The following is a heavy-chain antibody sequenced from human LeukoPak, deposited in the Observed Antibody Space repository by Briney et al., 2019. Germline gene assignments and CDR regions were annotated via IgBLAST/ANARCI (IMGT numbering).Heavy chain of an antibody. CDR3: ARDQGVSY. V-gene: IGHV3-21*01. D-gene: IGHD2-8*01. J-gene: IGHJ4*02. CDR1: GFIIRSYT. Sequence: PGGSLRLSCAASGFIIRSYTMNWVRQAPGKGLEWVSSISYTSSHINYADSVKDRFTISRDNTKNSLYLQMTSLTAEDTAVYYCARDQGVSYWGQGTLVTVSS. CDR2: ISYTSSHI.